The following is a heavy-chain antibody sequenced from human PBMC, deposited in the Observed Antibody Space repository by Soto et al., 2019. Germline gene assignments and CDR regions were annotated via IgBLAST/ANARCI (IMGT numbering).Heavy chain of an antibody. D-gene: IGHD2-8*01. CDR2: ISSSATYA. CDR3: ARDLTYCINGVCSDSSHYGMHV. Sequence: GGSLRLSCAASGFTFSDYYMSWIRQGPGKGLEWVAYISSSATYANDADSVKGRFTISGDNTRKSLYLQMTSLRAEATAVYYCARDLTYCINGVCSDSSHYGMHVCCQANTVTVS. V-gene: IGHV3-11*06. J-gene: IGHJ6*02. CDR1: GFTFSDYY.